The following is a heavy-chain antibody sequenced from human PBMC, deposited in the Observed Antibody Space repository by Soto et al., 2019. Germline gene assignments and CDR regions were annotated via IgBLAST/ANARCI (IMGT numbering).Heavy chain of an antibody. CDR3: ETESVDTAMEHRIGIDV. D-gene: IGHD5-18*01. CDR1: GFTFSSYS. V-gene: IGHV3-48*02. J-gene: IGHJ6*02. Sequence: EVQLVESGGGLVQPGGSLRLSCAASGFTFSSYSMNWVRQAPGKGLEWVSYISPSSSTIYYADSVKGRFTISRDNAKNSLNLQMNSLRDEATAVYYCETESVDTAMEHRIGIDVWGQGTTVTVSS. CDR2: ISPSSSTI.